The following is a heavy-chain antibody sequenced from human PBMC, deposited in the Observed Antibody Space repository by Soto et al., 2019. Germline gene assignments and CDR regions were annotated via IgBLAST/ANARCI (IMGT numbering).Heavy chain of an antibody. Sequence: SETLSLTCSVSGGSISSGHYYWSWIRQHPEKGLEWIGYIYYSGTTYYNPSLESRVTISVDTSENQFSLNLNSVTAADTAMYYCARPSGSYLYYFDYWGQGTLVTVSS. CDR3: ARPSGSYLYYFDY. CDR1: GGSISSGHYY. CDR2: IYYSGTT. J-gene: IGHJ4*02. V-gene: IGHV4-31*03. D-gene: IGHD1-26*01.